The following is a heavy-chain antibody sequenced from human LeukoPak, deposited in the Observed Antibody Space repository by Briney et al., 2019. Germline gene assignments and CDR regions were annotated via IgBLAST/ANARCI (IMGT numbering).Heavy chain of an antibody. V-gene: IGHV4-4*07. CDR2: IYTSGST. CDR1: GGSISSYY. Sequence: SETLSLTCTVSGGSISSYYWSWIRQPAGKGLECIGRIYTSGSTNYNPSLKSRVTMSVDTSKNQFSLKLSSVTAADTAVYYCARENLSGYEPRIDYWGQGTLVTVSS. D-gene: IGHD5-12*01. CDR3: ARENLSGYEPRIDY. J-gene: IGHJ4*02.